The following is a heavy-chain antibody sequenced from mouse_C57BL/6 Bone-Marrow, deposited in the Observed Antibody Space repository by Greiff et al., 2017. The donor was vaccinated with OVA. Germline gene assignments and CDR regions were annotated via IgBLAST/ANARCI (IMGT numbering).Heavy chain of an antibody. D-gene: IGHD3-2*02. CDR3: AREGRLRLPFAY. Sequence: EVNLVESGGGLVKPGGSLKLSCAASGFTFSDYGMHWVRQAPEKGLEWVAYISSGSSTIYYADTVKGRFTISRDNAKNTLFLQMTSLRSEDTAMYYCAREGRLRLPFAYWGQGTLVTVSA. CDR1: GFTFSDYG. CDR2: ISSGSSTI. J-gene: IGHJ3*01. V-gene: IGHV5-17*01.